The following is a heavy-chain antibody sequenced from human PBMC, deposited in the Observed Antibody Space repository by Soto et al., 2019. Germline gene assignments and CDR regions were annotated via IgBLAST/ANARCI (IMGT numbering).Heavy chain of an antibody. V-gene: IGHV4-30-4*01. CDR3: ARVWSSGWYHFDY. J-gene: IGHJ4*02. D-gene: IGHD6-13*01. Sequence: SETLSLTCTVSGGSISSGDYYWSWIRQPPGKGLEWIGYIYYSGSTYYNPSLKSRVTISVDTSKNQFSLKLSSVTAADTAVYYCARVWSSGWYHFDYWGQGTLVTVSS. CDR1: GGSISSGDYY. CDR2: IYYSGST.